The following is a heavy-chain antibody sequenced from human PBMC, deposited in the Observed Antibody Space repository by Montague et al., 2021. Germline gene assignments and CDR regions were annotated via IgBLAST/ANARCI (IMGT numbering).Heavy chain of an antibody. Sequence: SMEIYKWSWIRQPPGKGLEWIGYIYSSGSTNYNYISSLQSRVIISVDTSKNQFSLKLTSVTAADTAMYYCAREWSAFDFWGRGTMVTVSS. CDR1: SMEIYK. D-gene: IGHD3-3*01. V-gene: IGHV4-59*01. CDR2: IYSSGST. CDR3: AREWSAFDF. J-gene: IGHJ3*01.